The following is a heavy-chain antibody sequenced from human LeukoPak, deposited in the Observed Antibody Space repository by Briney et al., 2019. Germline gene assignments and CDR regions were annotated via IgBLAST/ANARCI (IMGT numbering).Heavy chain of an antibody. CDR1: GFTFSSYE. Sequence: PGGSLRLSCAASGFTFSSYEMNWVRQAPGKGLEWVSYISSSGSTIYYADSVEGRFTISRDNAKNSLYLQMNSLRAEDTAVYYCAKDPLLRGLTYDYWGQGTLVTVSS. CDR2: ISSSGSTI. V-gene: IGHV3-48*03. J-gene: IGHJ4*02. CDR3: AKDPLLRGLTYDY. D-gene: IGHD3-10*01.